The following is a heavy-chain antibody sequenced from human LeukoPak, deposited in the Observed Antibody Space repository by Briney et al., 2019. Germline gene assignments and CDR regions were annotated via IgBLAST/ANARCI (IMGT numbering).Heavy chain of an antibody. V-gene: IGHV3-74*01. CDR3: IRDFRSADL. Sequence: AGGSLRLSCVASGFTFSNYWMHWVRQPPGKGLVWVSRIYVDGRTTNYADSVKGRFTISRDNAKNTVYLEMNSLSVEDTATYYCIRDFRSADLWGQGTPVTVTS. CDR2: IYVDGRTT. J-gene: IGHJ5*02. CDR1: GFTFSNYW.